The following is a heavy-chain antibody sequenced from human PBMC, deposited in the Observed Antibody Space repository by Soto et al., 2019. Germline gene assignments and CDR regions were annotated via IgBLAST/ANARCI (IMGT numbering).Heavy chain of an antibody. CDR3: ARDKISGLFDY. Sequence: QVQLQQWGAGLLKPSETLSLTCAVYGGSFSGYYWTWIRQPPGTGLEWIGEINHSGSTNYNPSLKPXVTISVDTSKTQFSLKLTSVTAADTAGYYCARDKISGLFDYWGQGTLVTVSS. CDR1: GGSFSGYY. V-gene: IGHV4-34*01. J-gene: IGHJ4*02. CDR2: INHSGST.